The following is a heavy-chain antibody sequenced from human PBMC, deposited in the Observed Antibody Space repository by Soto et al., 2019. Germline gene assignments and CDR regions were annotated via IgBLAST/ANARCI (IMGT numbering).Heavy chain of an antibody. CDR2: IYRTGST. CDR1: GGSFTSNNW. D-gene: IGHD1-7*01. CDR3: ASRDPGTSVDY. V-gene: IGHV4-4*02. J-gene: IGHJ4*02. Sequence: SETLSLTCAVSGGSFTSNNWWTWVRQPPGQGLEWIGEIYRTGSTNYNPSLKSRVTISLDRSENQFSLKVTSLTAADTAVYYCASRDPGTSVDYWGQGTLVT.